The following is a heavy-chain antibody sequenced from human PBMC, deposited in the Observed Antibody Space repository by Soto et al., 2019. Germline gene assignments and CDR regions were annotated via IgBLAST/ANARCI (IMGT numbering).Heavy chain of an antibody. CDR1: GFTFSSYA. CDR3: SNARPVTIFGVVENWVNP. J-gene: IGHJ5*02. CDR2: ISGSGGST. Sequence: GGSLRLSCAASGFTFSSYAMSWVRQAPGKGLAWVSAISGSGGSTYYADSVKGRFTISRDNSKNTLYLQMNSLRAEDTAVYYCSNARPVTIFGVVENWVNPWGQGTLVTVSS. D-gene: IGHD3-3*01. V-gene: IGHV3-23*01.